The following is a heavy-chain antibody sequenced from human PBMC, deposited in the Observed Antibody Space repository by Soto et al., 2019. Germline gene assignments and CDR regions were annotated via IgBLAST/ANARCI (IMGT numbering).Heavy chain of an antibody. J-gene: IGHJ6*02. D-gene: IGHD3-16*01. CDR1: GYTFIRYG. V-gene: IGHV1-18*01. CDR2: ISPYNDYT. Sequence: QVQLVQSAAEVKKPGASVKVCCKASGYTFIRYGITWVRQAPGQGLEWVGWISPYNDYTEYAQKFHGRVTMTTDTSSRTVSMALRGLRTDDTAVYYCARGGYYDNVWKKLNYYGLDVWGQGTTVTVSS. CDR3: ARGGYYDNVWKKLNYYGLDV.